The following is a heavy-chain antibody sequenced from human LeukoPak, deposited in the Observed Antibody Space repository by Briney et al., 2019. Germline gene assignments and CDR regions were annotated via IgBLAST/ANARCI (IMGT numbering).Heavy chain of an antibody. J-gene: IGHJ4*02. V-gene: IGHV4-59*12. D-gene: IGHD6-19*01. CDR2: IYYSGST. Sequence: SETLSLTCTVSGGSISSYYWSWIRQPPGKGLEWIGYIYYSGSTNYNPSLKSRVTISVDTSKNQFSLKLSSVTAADTAVYYCAKDRGFLGQWLVQGYFDYWGQGTLVTVSS. CDR1: GGSISSYY. CDR3: AKDRGFLGQWLVQGYFDY.